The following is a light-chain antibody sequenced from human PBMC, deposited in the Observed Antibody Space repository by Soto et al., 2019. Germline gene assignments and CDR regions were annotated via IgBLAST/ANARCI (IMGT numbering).Light chain of an antibody. CDR1: QSVLYRSSNKNY. CDR2: WAS. J-gene: IGKJ3*01. V-gene: IGKV4-1*01. CDR3: QQYYGTPFT. Sequence: DLVMTQSPDSLAVSLGERATINCKSSQSVLYRSSNKNYLAWYQQKPGLPPKLLIYWASTRESGVPDRFSGSGFGTDFTRTIISLQAEDVAVYYCQQYYGTPFTFGPGTKVDIK.